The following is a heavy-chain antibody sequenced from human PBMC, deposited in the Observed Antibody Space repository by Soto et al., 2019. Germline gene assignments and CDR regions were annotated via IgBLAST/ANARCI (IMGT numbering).Heavy chain of an antibody. CDR1: GFTVSRKF. D-gene: IGHD6-6*01. CDR2: INHSGST. J-gene: IGHJ4*02. CDR3: ARGSSSWGIYYFDY. Sequence: LRLSCAASGFTVSRKFLSWIRQPPGKGLEWIGEINHSGSTNYNPSLKSRVTISVDTSKNQFSLKLSSVTAADTAVYYCARGSSSWGIYYFDYWGQGTLVTVSS. V-gene: IGHV4-34*01.